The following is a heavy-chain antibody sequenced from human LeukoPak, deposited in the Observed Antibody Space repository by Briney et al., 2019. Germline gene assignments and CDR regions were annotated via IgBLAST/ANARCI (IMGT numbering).Heavy chain of an antibody. CDR2: IYYSGST. J-gene: IGHJ2*01. D-gene: IGHD2-8*01. CDR3: ARHVLRNWYFDL. CDR1: GGSISSGGYY. Sequence: PSQTLSLTCTVSGGSISSGGYYWSWIRQHPGKGLEWIGYIYYSGSTYYNPSLKSRVTISVDTSKNQFSLKLSSVTAADTAVYYCARHVLRNWYFDLWGRGTLVTVSS. V-gene: IGHV4-31*03.